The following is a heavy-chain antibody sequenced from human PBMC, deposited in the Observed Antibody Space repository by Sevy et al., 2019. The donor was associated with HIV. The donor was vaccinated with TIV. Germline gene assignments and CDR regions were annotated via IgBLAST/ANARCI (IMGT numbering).Heavy chain of an antibody. V-gene: IGHV3-66*01. D-gene: IGHD3-22*01. J-gene: IGHJ4*02. CDR2: IYSGGST. CDR3: ARSWGDRSGYYPLDY. CDR1: GFTVSSNY. Sequence: GGSLRLSCAASGFTVSSNYMSWVRQAPGKGLEWVSVIYSGGSTYYADSVKGRFTISRDNSKNTLYLQMNSLRAEDTAVYYCARSWGDRSGYYPLDYWGQGTLVTVSS.